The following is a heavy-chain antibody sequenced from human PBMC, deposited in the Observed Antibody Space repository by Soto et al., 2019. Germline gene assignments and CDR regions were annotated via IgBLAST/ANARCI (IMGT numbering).Heavy chain of an antibody. V-gene: IGHV1-18*01. CDR1: GYTLTSYG. J-gene: IGHJ6*02. D-gene: IGHD6-13*01. CDR3: ARLSGQQLGRWDQKSYYYYYGMDV. CDR2: ISAYNGNT. Sequence: ASVKVSCKASGYTLTSYGISWVRQAPGQGLEWMGWISAYNGNTNYAQKLQGRVTMTTDTSTSTAYMELRSLRSDDTAVYYCARLSGQQLGRWDQKSYYYYYGMDVWGQGTTVTVSS.